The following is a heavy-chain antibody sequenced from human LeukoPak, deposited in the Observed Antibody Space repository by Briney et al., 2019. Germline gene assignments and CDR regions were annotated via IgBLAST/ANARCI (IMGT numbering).Heavy chain of an antibody. J-gene: IGHJ4*02. CDR3: ARQWLVSPLFDY. D-gene: IGHD6-19*01. Sequence: SDTLSLTCAVYGGSFSGYYWSWIRQPPGKGLEWIGEINHSGSTNYNPSLRSRVTVSVHTSKNQLSLKLSSVTAADTAVYYCARQWLVSPLFDYWGQGTLVTVSS. CDR1: GGSFSGYY. CDR2: INHSGST. V-gene: IGHV4-34*01.